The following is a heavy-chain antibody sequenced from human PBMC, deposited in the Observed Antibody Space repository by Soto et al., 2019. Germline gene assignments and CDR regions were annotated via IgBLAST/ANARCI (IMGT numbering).Heavy chain of an antibody. Sequence: GGSLRLSCAASGFTFSSNWMSWVRQAPGKGPEWVSGINQDRGGKGYADSVKGRFTISRDNAKNSLYLQMNSLRAEDTALYYCAKEAQEWLSLNDAFDIWGQGTMVTVSS. CDR2: INQDRGGK. CDR1: GFTFSSNW. V-gene: IGHV3-7*03. D-gene: IGHD3-3*01. J-gene: IGHJ3*02. CDR3: AKEAQEWLSLNDAFDI.